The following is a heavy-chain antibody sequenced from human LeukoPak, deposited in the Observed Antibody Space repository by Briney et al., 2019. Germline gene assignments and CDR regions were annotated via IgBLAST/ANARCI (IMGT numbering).Heavy chain of an antibody. J-gene: IGHJ4*02. CDR2: IYPGDSDT. Sequence: GESLKISCKGSGYSFTSYWIGWVRQMPGKGLEWMGIIYPGDSDTRYSPSFQGQVTISADKSTSTAYLQWSSLKASDTAMYYCARVGWYNWNYREYYFDYWGQGTLVTVSS. V-gene: IGHV5-51*01. CDR1: GYSFTSYW. CDR3: ARVGWYNWNYREYYFDY. D-gene: IGHD1-7*01.